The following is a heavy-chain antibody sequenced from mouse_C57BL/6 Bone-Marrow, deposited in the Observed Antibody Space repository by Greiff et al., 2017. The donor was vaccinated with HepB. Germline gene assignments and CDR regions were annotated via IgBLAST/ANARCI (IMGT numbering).Heavy chain of an antibody. CDR3: ARTRYSNYYAMDY. D-gene: IGHD2-5*01. CDR1: GYTFTNYW. CDR2: IYPGGGYT. Sequence: VQLQQSGAELVRPGTSVKMSCKASGYTFTNYWIGWAKQRPGHGLEWIGDIYPGGGYTNYNEKFKGKATLTADKSSSTAYMQFSSLISEDSAIYYCARTRYSNYYAMDYWGQGTSVTVSS. J-gene: IGHJ4*01. V-gene: IGHV1-63*01.